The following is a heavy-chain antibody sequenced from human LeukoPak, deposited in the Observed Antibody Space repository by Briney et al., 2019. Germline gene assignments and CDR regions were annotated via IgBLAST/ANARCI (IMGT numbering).Heavy chain of an antibody. D-gene: IGHD3-16*02. J-gene: IGHJ4*02. CDR3: ARGPNYVWGSYRYFDY. CDR2: IYYSGST. CDR1: GTSISSGDYY. Sequence: SETLSLTYTVSGTSISSGDYYWSWIRQSPEKGLEWIGYIYYSGSTSYNPSLKSRVTISVDTSKNQFSLKLTSVTAADTAVYYCARGPNYVWGSYRYFDYWGLGTLVTVSS. V-gene: IGHV4-30-4*01.